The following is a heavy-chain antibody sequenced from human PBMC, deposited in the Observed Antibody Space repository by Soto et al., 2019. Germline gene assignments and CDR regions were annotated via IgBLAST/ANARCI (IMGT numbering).Heavy chain of an antibody. D-gene: IGHD3-22*01. CDR1: GFSLATSAVG. V-gene: IGHV2-5*01. Sequence: GSGPTLVNPTQTLTLTCTLSGFSLATSAVGVGWIRQPPGKALEWVALIYLNDDKRYSPSLKDRLAISKDISNNQVVLTITNIGPGDSATYFCPHGGDYDLLTFDHWGPGTMVTVSS. CDR3: PHGGDYDLLTFDH. CDR2: IYLNDDK. J-gene: IGHJ4*01.